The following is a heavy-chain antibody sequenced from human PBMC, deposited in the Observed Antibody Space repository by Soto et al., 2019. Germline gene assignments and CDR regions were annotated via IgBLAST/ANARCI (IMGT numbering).Heavy chain of an antibody. CDR1: GFTFSSDG. J-gene: IGHJ4*02. V-gene: IGHV3-30*03. CDR2: ISYDGSHK. D-gene: IGHD3-22*01. Sequence: QVQLVESGGGLVQPGRSLRLSCAASGFTFSSDGMHWVRQAPGKGLEWVAAISYDGSHKYYADSVKGRFTISRDNSKNTLYLQMNSLRAEDTAVYYCAGGTSGYYRYFDYWGQGTLVTVSS. CDR3: AGGTSGYYRYFDY.